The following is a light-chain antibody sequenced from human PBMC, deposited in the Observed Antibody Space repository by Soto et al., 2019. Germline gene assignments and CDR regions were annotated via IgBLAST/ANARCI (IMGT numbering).Light chain of an antibody. CDR1: QTISTY. J-gene: IGKJ1*01. Sequence: DIQMTRSPSSLSASVGDMVTITCRASQTISTYLNWYQQKPGKAPRLLIYDASSLLSGVPSRFSGSGSVTEFTLTISSLQPDDFATYYCQQYNSYSRTFGQGTKVDIK. CDR3: QQYNSYSRT. CDR2: DAS. V-gene: IGKV1-5*01.